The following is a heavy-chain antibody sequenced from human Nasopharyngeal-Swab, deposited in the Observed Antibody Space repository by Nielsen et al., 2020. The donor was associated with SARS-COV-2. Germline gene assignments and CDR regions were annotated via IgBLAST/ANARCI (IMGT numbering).Heavy chain of an antibody. D-gene: IGHD2-2*01. Sequence: SETLSLTCTVSGGSINNYYWSWIRQPPGKGLEWIGHIYYTGSTKYNVSLKSRVTISVDTSKNQFSLKLSSVTAADTAVYYCARRYCSSTSCYGILDYWGQGTLVTVSS. J-gene: IGHJ4*02. CDR3: ARRYCSSTSCYGILDY. CDR2: IYYTGST. V-gene: IGHV4-59*12. CDR1: GGSINNYY.